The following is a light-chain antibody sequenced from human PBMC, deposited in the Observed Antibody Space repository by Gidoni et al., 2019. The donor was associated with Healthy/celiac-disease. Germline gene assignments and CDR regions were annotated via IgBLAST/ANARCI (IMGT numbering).Light chain of an antibody. CDR1: SLRSYY. J-gene: IGLJ3*02. Sequence: SSELTQDPAVSVALGQTVRITCQGDSLRSYYASWYQQKLGQAPVLVIYGKNNRPSGSPDRFSGSSSGNTASLTITGAQAEDEADYYCNSRDSSGNRWVFGGGTKLTVL. V-gene: IGLV3-19*01. CDR2: GKN. CDR3: NSRDSSGNRWV.